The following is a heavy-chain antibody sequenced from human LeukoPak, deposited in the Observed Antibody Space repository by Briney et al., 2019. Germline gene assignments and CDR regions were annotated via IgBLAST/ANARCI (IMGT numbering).Heavy chain of an antibody. V-gene: IGHV3-21*01. D-gene: IGHD3-22*01. Sequence: GGSLRLSCVASGFKAASGAKFSNYRMNWVRQAPGKGPECVSSISGSGNDIYYAESVKGRFTISRDNAENSVYLQMNSLRDEDTAVYYCARDGTYYDNGAYYDAFDVWGLGTRVIVSS. CDR2: ISGSGNDI. J-gene: IGHJ3*01. CDR3: ARDGTYYDNGAYYDAFDV. CDR1: GAKFSNYR.